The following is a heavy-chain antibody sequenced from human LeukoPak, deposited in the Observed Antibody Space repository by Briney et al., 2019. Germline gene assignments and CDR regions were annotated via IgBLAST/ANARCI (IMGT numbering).Heavy chain of an antibody. CDR2: IYTSGST. CDR1: GGSISSYY. Sequence: SXXLSLTCTVSGGSISSYYWSWIRQPAGKGLEWIGRIYTSGSTNYNPSLKRRVTISVDTSKNQFSLKLSSVTAADTAVYYCARDHQFWSGYYYYYYMDVWGKGTTVTVSS. D-gene: IGHD3-3*01. J-gene: IGHJ6*03. CDR3: ARDHQFWSGYYYYYYMDV. V-gene: IGHV4-4*07.